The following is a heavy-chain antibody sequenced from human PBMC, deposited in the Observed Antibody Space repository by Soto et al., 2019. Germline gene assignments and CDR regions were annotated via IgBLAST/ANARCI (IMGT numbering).Heavy chain of an antibody. D-gene: IGHD6-13*01. CDR1: GGSISSGGYY. J-gene: IGHJ6*02. Sequence: SETLSLTCSVSGGSISSGGYYWSWIRQHPGKGLEWIGYIYYSGSTYYNPSLKSRVTISVDTSKNQFSLKLSSVTAADTAVYYCARSIAAAGSLWYYGMDVWGQGTTVTVSS. CDR2: IYYSGST. CDR3: ARSIAAAGSLWYYGMDV. V-gene: IGHV4-31*03.